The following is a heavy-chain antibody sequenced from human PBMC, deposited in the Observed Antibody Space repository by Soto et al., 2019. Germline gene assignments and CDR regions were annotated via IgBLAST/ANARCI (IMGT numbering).Heavy chain of an antibody. J-gene: IGHJ1*01. CDR3: AMGSGSSWCFI. CDR2: ISPSGDII. CDR1: GFTFSGQN. D-gene: IGHD6-13*01. Sequence: EVQLVESGGGLVQPGGSLRLSCAASGFTFSGQNMNWVRQAPGKGLEWISYISPSGDIIVYADSLKGRFTISRDNAKNSLLLQINSLRADDPAVYCCAMGSGSSWCFIWGQGTLVTVPS. V-gene: IGHV3-48*01.